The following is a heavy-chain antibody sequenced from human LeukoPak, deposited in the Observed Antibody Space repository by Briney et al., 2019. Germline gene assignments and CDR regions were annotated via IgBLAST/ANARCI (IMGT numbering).Heavy chain of an antibody. D-gene: IGHD3-22*01. V-gene: IGHV3-30*02. CDR2: ISYDGSNQ. CDR3: ASSSSYDTSGYSFY. J-gene: IGHJ4*02. CDR1: GFTFSRFG. Sequence: GGSLRLSCAASGFTFSRFGMHWVRQAPGKGLAWVTFISYDGSNQYYADSVKGRFTISRDNSQNTLYLQMNSLRVEDTAVYYCASSSSYDTSGYSFYWGQGILVTVSS.